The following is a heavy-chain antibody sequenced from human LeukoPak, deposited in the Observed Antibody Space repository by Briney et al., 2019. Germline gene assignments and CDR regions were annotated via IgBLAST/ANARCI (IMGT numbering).Heavy chain of an antibody. Sequence: SETLSLTCTVSGGSISSGGYYWSWIRLHPGKGLEWIGFIYYSGSTYYNPSLKSRITISLDTSKNQLSLKLSSVTAADTAVYYCASARTSSRSWFTFGYWGQGILVTVSS. V-gene: IGHV4-31*03. CDR2: IYYSGST. D-gene: IGHD6-13*01. J-gene: IGHJ4*02. CDR1: GGSISSGGYY. CDR3: ASARTSSRSWFTFGY.